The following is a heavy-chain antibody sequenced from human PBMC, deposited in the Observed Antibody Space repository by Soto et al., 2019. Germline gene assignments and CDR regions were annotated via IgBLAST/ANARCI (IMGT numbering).Heavy chain of an antibody. CDR3: ARAGYCSGGTCFHGNCDY. Sequence: QVQLVQSGAEVKRPGASVKVSCKASGYTFTTYYMHWVRQAPGQGLEWLGIINPNGGSTTYAQKFQGRGTMTRDTATSTVYVELSSLRSEDTAVDDCARAGYCSGGTCFHGNCDYWGQGTLVTVSA. CDR1: GYTFTTYY. CDR2: INPNGGST. V-gene: IGHV1-46*01. D-gene: IGHD2-15*01. J-gene: IGHJ4*02.